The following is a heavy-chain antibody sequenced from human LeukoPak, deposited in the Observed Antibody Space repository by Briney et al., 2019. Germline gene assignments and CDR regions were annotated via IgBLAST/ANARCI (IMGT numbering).Heavy chain of an antibody. D-gene: IGHD6-13*01. CDR3: AKDIAAAGTSAFDI. J-gene: IGHJ3*02. CDR2: ISGSGGST. CDR1: GFTFSSYG. V-gene: IGHV3-23*01. Sequence: GGSLRLSCAASGFTFSSYGMSWVRQAPGKGLEWVSAISGSGGSTYYAGSVKGRFTISRDNSKNTLYLQMNSLRAEDTAVYYCAKDIAAAGTSAFDIWGQGTMVTVSS.